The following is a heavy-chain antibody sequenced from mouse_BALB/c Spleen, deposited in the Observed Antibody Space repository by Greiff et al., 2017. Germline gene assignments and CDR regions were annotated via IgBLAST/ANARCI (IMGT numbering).Heavy chain of an antibody. CDR3: AREDSSFAY. Sequence: EVKVVESGGDLVKPGGSLKLSCAASGFTFSSYGMSWVRQTPDKRLEWVATISSGGSYTYYPDSVKGRFTISRDNAKNTLYLQMSSLKSEDTAMYYCAREDSSFAYWGQGTLVTVSA. CDR1: GFTFSSYG. J-gene: IGHJ3*01. CDR2: ISSGGSYT. V-gene: IGHV5-6*01.